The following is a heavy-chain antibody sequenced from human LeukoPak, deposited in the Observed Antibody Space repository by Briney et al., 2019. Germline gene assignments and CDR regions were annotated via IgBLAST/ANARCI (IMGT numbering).Heavy chain of an antibody. CDR3: TTLAAAGPGFDY. V-gene: IGHV3-73*01. J-gene: IGHJ4*02. Sequence: EGSLTLSWAASGFTFSGSAMHWVRQASGKGLECVGRIRSKANSYATAYAASVKGRFTISRDDSKNTAYLQMNSLKTEDTAVYYCTTLAAAGPGFDYWGQGTLVTVSS. CDR1: GFTFSGSA. CDR2: IRSKANSYAT. D-gene: IGHD6-13*01.